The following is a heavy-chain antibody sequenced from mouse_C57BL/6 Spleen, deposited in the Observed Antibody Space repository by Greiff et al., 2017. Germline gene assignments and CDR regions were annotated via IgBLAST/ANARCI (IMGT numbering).Heavy chain of an antibody. CDR2: IYPGDGDT. D-gene: IGHD1-1*01. CDR1: GYAFSSSW. Sequence: LVESGPELVKPGASVKISCKASGYAFSSSWMNWVKQRPGKGLEWIGRIYPGDGDTNYNGKFKGKATLTADKSSSTAYMQLSSLTSEDSAVYFCARYYGSSPFDYWGQGTTLTVSS. V-gene: IGHV1-82*01. J-gene: IGHJ2*01. CDR3: ARYYGSSPFDY.